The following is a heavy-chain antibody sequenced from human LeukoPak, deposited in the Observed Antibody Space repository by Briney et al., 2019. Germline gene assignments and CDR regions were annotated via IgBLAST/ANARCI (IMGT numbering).Heavy chain of an antibody. V-gene: IGHV1-18*01. CDR1: GYTFTSYA. J-gene: IGHJ4*02. CDR2: NSAYNGNT. CDR3: ARGDYYGSGSYYKKTVDY. Sequence: ASVKVSCKASGYTFTSYAISWVRQAPGQGLEWMGWNSAYNGNTNYAQRLQGRVTMTTDTSTSTAYMELRSLRSDDTAVYYCARGDYYGSGSYYKKTVDYWGQGTLVTVSS. D-gene: IGHD3-10*01.